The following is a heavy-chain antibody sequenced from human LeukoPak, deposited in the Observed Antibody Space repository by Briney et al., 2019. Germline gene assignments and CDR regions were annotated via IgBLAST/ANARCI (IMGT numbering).Heavy chain of an antibody. J-gene: IGHJ6*02. CDR2: ISSNGGST. Sequence: GGSLRLSCAASGFTFTTYAMAWVRQAPGKGLEYVSAISSNGGSTYYANSVKGRFPISRDNSKDTLYLQMGSLRAEDMAVYYCARDIGSGYYYHYGMDVWGQGTTVTVSS. V-gene: IGHV3-64*01. CDR3: ARDIGSGYYYHYGMDV. D-gene: IGHD2-15*01. CDR1: GFTFTTYA.